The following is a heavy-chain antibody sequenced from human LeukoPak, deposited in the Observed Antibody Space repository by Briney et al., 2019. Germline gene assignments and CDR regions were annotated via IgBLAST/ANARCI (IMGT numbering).Heavy chain of an antibody. Sequence: GESLKISCKSSGYSFTSYWIGWVRQMPGKGLEWMGIIYPGGSDTRYSPSFQGQVTISADRSISTAYLQWSSLKASDTAMYYCARRNYYWFDPWGQGTLVTVSS. D-gene: IGHD4-11*01. J-gene: IGHJ5*02. CDR1: GYSFTSYW. CDR3: ARRNYYWFDP. CDR2: IYPGGSDT. V-gene: IGHV5-51*01.